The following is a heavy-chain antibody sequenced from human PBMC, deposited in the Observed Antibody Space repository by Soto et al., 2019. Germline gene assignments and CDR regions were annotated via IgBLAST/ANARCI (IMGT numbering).Heavy chain of an antibody. CDR2: INHSGST. J-gene: IGHJ4*02. D-gene: IGHD2-15*01. Sequence: PXETRTLTCAVDGGSFSGYYLSWIRQPPGKGLEWIGEINHSGSTNYNPSLKSRVTISVDTSKNQFSLKLSSVTAADTAVYYCASKELGYCSGGSCYSYFDYWGQGTLVTVSS. CDR3: ASKELGYCSGGSCYSYFDY. V-gene: IGHV4-34*01. CDR1: GGSFSGYY.